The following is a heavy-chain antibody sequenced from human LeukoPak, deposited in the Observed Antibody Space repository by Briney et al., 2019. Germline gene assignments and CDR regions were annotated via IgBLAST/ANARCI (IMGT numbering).Heavy chain of an antibody. CDR1: GGSISSSSYY. CDR3: ARRYYDFWSGYYGPYYFDY. Sequence: SETLSLTCTVSGGSISSSSYYWGWIRQPPGKGLEWIGSIYYSGSTYYNPSLKSRVTISVDTSKNQFSLKLSSVTAADTAVYYCARRYYDFWSGYYGPYYFDYWGQGTLVTVSS. J-gene: IGHJ4*02. D-gene: IGHD3-3*01. CDR2: IYYSGST. V-gene: IGHV4-39*01.